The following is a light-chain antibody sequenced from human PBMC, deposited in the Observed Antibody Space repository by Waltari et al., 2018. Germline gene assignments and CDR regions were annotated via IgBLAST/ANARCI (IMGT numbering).Light chain of an antibody. V-gene: IGLV2-11*01. CDR1: SSDVGDYKY. Sequence: ALTQPRSVSGSPGQSVTISCTGLSSDVGDYKYVSWYHQRPGKAPKLLIYDVTKRPSGVPARFSGSRSGNTASLTISGLQADDEADYYCCSYAGSHTYVFARGTTVTVL. CDR3: CSYAGSHTYV. J-gene: IGLJ1*01. CDR2: DVT.